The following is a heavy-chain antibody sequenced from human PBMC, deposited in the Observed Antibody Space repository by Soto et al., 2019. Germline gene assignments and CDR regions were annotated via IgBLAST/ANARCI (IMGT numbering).Heavy chain of an antibody. Sequence: PGGSLRLSCAASGFTFSSYGMHWVRQAPGKGLEWVAVISYDESNKYYVDSVKGRFTISRDNSKNTLYLQMNSLRAEDTAVYYCAGDPLPDGGLLLPGAFDIWGQGTMVTVSS. J-gene: IGHJ3*02. V-gene: IGHV3-30*03. D-gene: IGHD3-10*01. CDR1: GFTFSSYG. CDR3: AGDPLPDGGLLLPGAFDI. CDR2: ISYDESNK.